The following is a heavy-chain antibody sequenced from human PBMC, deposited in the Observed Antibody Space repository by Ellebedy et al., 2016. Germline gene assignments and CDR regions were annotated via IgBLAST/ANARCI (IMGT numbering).Heavy chain of an antibody. CDR3: ARDRGYYYYYMDV. J-gene: IGHJ6*03. Sequence: GGSLRLSCAASGFTFSDYYMSWIRQAPGKGLEWVSYISSSGSTIYYADSVKGRFTISRDNAKNSLYLQMNSLGAEDTAVYYCARDRGYYYYYMDVWGKGTTVTVSS. CDR1: GFTFSDYY. D-gene: IGHD3-10*01. CDR2: ISSSGSTI. V-gene: IGHV3-11*01.